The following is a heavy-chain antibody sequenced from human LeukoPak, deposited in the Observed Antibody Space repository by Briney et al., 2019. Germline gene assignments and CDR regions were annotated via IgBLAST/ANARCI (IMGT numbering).Heavy chain of an antibody. CDR1: GYTFTGYY. Sequence: ASVKVSCKASGYTFTGYYMHWVRQAPGQGLEWMGWINPNSGGTNYAQKFQGRVTMTRDTSISTAYMELSRLRSDDTAVYYCARDQPYHYGSGSSSHSDYWGQGTLVTVSS. CDR2: INPNSGGT. J-gene: IGHJ4*02. V-gene: IGHV1-2*02. D-gene: IGHD3-10*01. CDR3: ARDQPYHYGSGSSSHSDY.